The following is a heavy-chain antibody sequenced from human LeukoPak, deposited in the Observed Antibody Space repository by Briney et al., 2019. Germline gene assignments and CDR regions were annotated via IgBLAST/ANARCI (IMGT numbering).Heavy chain of an antibody. Sequence: ASVKVSCKASGYTFTSYYMHWVRQAPGQGLEWMGIINPSGGSTSYAQKFQGRVTMTRDMSTSTVYMELSSLRSEDTAVYYCARGRNYYDSSGYYSNFDYWGQGTLVTVSS. D-gene: IGHD3-22*01. V-gene: IGHV1-46*01. CDR3: ARGRNYYDSSGYYSNFDY. J-gene: IGHJ4*02. CDR1: GYTFTSYY. CDR2: INPSGGST.